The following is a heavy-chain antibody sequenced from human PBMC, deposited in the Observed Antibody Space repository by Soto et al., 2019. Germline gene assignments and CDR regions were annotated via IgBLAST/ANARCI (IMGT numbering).Heavy chain of an antibody. CDR2: IRSKGDGGTT. D-gene: IGHD2-2*03. V-gene: IGHV3-15*01. CDR3: ATDQAGGYFYYYGMVV. CDR1: GFTFSHAW. J-gene: IGHJ6*02. Sequence: EVQLVESGGGLVKPGGSLRLACAASGFTFSHAWMSWVRQAPGKGLEWVGRIRSKGDGGTTDYAAPVKGSFTISGDDSKNTLFLQMNSLKAEDTAVYYCATDQAGGYFYYYGMVVWGQGTTVTVSS.